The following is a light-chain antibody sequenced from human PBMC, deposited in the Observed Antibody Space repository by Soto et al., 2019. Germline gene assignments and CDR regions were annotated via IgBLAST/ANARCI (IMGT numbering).Light chain of an antibody. Sequence: DIQMTQSPSTLSASVGDRVTITCRASQSISSWLAWYQQKPGKAPKLLIYHAYSLQSGVPSRFSGSGSGTDFTLTISSLQPEDFATYYCQKYNSALTFGQGTRLEIK. J-gene: IGKJ5*01. CDR2: HAY. CDR3: QKYNSALT. CDR1: QSISSW. V-gene: IGKV1-5*01.